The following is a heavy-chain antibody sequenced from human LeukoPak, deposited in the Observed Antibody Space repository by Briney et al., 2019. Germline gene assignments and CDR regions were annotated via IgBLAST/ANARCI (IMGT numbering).Heavy chain of an antibody. CDR1: GGSFSGYY. D-gene: IGHD6-13*01. J-gene: IGHJ5*02. CDR2: INHSGST. Sequence: SETLSPTCAVYGGSFSGYYWSWIRQPPGKGLEWIGEINHSGSTNYNPSLKSRVTISVDTSKNQFSLKLSSVTAADTAVYYCARVRYSSSWYGANWFDPWGQGTLVTVSS. V-gene: IGHV4-34*01. CDR3: ARVRYSSSWYGANWFDP.